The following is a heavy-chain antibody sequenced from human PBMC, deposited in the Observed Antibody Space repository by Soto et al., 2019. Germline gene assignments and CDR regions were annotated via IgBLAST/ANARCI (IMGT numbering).Heavy chain of an antibody. J-gene: IGHJ4*02. CDR3: AKDRGGRMELIHY. D-gene: IGHD1-7*01. CDR1: GFTFDDYA. CDR2: ISWNSGSI. Sequence: EVQLVESGGGLVQPGRSLRLSCAASGFTFDDYAMHWVRQAPGKGLEWVSGISWNSGSIGYADSVKGRFTISRDNAKNSLYLQMNSLRAEDTALYYCAKDRGGRMELIHYWGQGTLVTVSS. V-gene: IGHV3-9*01.